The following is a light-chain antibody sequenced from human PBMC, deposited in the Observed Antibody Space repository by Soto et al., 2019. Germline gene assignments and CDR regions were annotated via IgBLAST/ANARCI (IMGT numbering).Light chain of an antibody. CDR3: QQYNSSPRT. CDR1: QSISSR. J-gene: IGKJ1*01. CDR2: KAS. V-gene: IGKV1-5*03. Sequence: DIQMTQSPSTLSASVGDRVTITCRASQSISSRLAWYQQKPGKAPKLLIYKASSLESGVPSRFSGSGSGTEFTLTISSLQPDDFATYYCQQYNSSPRTFGQGTKVEIK.